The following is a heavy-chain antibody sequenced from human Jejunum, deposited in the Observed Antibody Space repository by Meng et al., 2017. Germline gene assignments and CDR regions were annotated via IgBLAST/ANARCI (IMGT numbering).Heavy chain of an antibody. CDR2: ISGGGSSA. Sequence: GESLKISCAASGFTFHNYAMSWVRQAPGKGLEWVSAISGGGSSAYDADSVKGRFTISRDKSKNTLYLQMNSLRAEDTAVYYCAKDTRKNYYDSSGYSIDSWGQGTLVTVSS. CDR3: AKDTRKNYYDSSGYSIDS. CDR1: GFTFHNYA. J-gene: IGHJ4*02. D-gene: IGHD3-22*01. V-gene: IGHV3-23*01.